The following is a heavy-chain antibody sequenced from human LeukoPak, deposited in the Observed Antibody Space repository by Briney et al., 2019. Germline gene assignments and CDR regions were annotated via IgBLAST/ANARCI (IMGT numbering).Heavy chain of an antibody. V-gene: IGHV1-69*13. J-gene: IGHJ5*02. D-gene: IGHD1-26*01. CDR3: ASSSGGSYEDWFDP. Sequence: GASVKVSCKASGGTFSNYAISWVRQARGQGLEWMGGIIPIFGTANYVQKFQGRVTITADESTSTAYMELSSLRSEDTAVYYCASSSGGSYEDWFDPWGQGTLVTVSS. CDR1: GGTFSNYA. CDR2: IIPIFGTA.